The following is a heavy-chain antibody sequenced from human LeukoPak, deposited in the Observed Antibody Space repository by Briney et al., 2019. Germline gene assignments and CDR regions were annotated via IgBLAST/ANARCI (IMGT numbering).Heavy chain of an antibody. Sequence: GGSLRLSCAASGFTFSSYSMNWVRQAPGKGLEWVSSISSSSSYIYYADSVKGRFTISRDNAENSLYLQMNSLRAEDTAVYYCARTKRVTPFDYWGQGTLVTVSS. CDR3: ARTKRVTPFDY. J-gene: IGHJ4*02. CDR1: GFTFSSYS. CDR2: ISSSSSYI. V-gene: IGHV3-21*01. D-gene: IGHD4-11*01.